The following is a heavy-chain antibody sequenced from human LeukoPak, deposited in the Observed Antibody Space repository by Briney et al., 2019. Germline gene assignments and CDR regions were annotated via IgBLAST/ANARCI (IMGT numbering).Heavy chain of an antibody. CDR2: IDYSGST. D-gene: IGHD4-23*01. CDR1: GGSISGFY. V-gene: IGHV4-59*01. J-gene: IGHJ4*02. CDR3: ARYYGGTYFDY. Sequence: SETLSLTCTVSGGSISGFYWNCIRQPPGKGPEWIGYIDYSGSTSYNPSLKSRVTMSLDTSKNQFSLKLNSVTAADTAVYYCARYYGGTYFDYWGQGTLVTVSS.